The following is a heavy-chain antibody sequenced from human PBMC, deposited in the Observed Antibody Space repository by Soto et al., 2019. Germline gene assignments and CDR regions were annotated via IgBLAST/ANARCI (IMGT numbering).Heavy chain of an antibody. D-gene: IGHD2-2*02. CDR1: GYSFTSYW. V-gene: IGHV5-10-1*01. J-gene: IGHJ6*02. CDR3: ARAGEVVPAAIVDYYYYGMDV. Sequence: PGESLKISCKGSGYSFTSYWISWVRQMPGKGLEWMGRIDPSDSYTNYSPSFQGHVTISADKSISTAYPQWSSLKASDTAMYYCARAGEVVPAAIVDYYYYGMDVWGQGTTVTVSS. CDR2: IDPSDSYT.